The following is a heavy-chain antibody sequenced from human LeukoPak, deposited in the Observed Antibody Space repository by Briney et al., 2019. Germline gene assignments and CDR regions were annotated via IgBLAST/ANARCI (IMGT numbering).Heavy chain of an antibody. V-gene: IGHV3-66*01. CDR3: ASPLLWRLVGYY. D-gene: IGHD3-16*01. CDR2: IYSGGST. Sequence: GGSLRLSCAASGFTVSSNYMSWVRQAPGKGLEWVSVIYSGGSTYYADSVKGRFTISRDNSKNTLYLQMNSLRAEDTAVYYCASPLLWRLVGYYWGQGTLVTVSS. J-gene: IGHJ4*02. CDR1: GFTVSSNY.